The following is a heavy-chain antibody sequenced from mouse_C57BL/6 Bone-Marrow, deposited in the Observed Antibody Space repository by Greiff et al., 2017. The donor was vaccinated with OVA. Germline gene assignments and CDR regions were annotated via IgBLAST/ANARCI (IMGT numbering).Heavy chain of an antibody. CDR3: AREGLPHWYFDV. J-gene: IGHJ1*03. CDR1: GISITTGNYR. D-gene: IGHD2-10*01. Sequence: DVQLQESGPGLVKPSQTVFLTCTVTGISITTGNYRWSWIRQFPGNKLEWIGYIYYSGTITYNPSLTSRTTITRDTPKNQFFLEMNSLTAEDTATYYCAREGLPHWYFDVWGTGTTVTVSS. CDR2: IYYSGTI. V-gene: IGHV3-5*01.